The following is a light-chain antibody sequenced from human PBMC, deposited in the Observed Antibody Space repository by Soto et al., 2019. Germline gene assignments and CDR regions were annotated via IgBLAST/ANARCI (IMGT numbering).Light chain of an antibody. Sequence: DIQMPQSPSSLSASVGDRVTITCRASQSISSYLNWYQQKPGKAPKLLIYAASSLQSGVPSRLSGSGSGTDFTLTMSSLQPEDFATDYCQQCDSTRRTFGQGTKLEIQ. V-gene: IGKV1-39*01. CDR2: AAS. CDR1: QSISSY. CDR3: QQCDSTRRT. J-gene: IGKJ2*01.